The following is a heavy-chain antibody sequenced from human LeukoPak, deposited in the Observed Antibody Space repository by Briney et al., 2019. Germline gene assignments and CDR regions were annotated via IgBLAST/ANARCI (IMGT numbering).Heavy chain of an antibody. CDR1: GDSVSSNSAA. CDR3: ARSPVVVPAAIKGDCFDY. CDR2: TYYRSKWYN. J-gene: IGHJ4*02. Sequence: SQTLSLTCAISGDSVSSNSAAWHWIRQSPSRGLEWLGRTYYRSKWYNDHAVSVKSRITINPDTSKNQFSLQLNSVTPEDTAVYYCARSPVVVPAAIKGDCFDYWGQGTLVTVSS. D-gene: IGHD2-2*01. V-gene: IGHV6-1*01.